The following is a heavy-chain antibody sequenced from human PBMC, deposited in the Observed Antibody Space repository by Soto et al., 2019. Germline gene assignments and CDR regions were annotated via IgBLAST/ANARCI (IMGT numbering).Heavy chain of an antibody. Sequence: QVQLQQWGAGLLKPSETLSLTCAVYGGSFSGYYWSWIRQPPGKGLEWIGEINHSGSTNYNPSLKSRVTISVDTSKNQFSLKLSSVTAADTAVYYCARTTVTTEAWFDPWAREPWSPSPQ. J-gene: IGHJ5*02. V-gene: IGHV4-34*01. CDR2: INHSGST. CDR3: ARTTVTTEAWFDP. D-gene: IGHD4-17*01. CDR1: GGSFSGYY.